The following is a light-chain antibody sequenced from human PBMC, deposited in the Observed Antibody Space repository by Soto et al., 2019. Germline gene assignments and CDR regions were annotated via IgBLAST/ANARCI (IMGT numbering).Light chain of an antibody. CDR1: QSVSSY. J-gene: IGKJ4*01. V-gene: IGKV3-11*01. Sequence: EIVLTQSPATLSLSPGERATLSCRASQSVSSYLAWYQQKPGQAPRLLIYDASNRATGIPARFSGSGSGTDFTLTISSLEPEDFAVYYCQQRINWPLSLTFGGGTKVDIK. CDR2: DAS. CDR3: QQRINWPLSLT.